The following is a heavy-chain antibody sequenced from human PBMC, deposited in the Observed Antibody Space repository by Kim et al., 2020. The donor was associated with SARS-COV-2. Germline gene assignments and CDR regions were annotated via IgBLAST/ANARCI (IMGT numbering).Heavy chain of an antibody. V-gene: IGHV4-59*01. D-gene: IGHD3-22*01. CDR3: ARASYYYDSSGYPFDY. Sequence: LESRVTISVDTSKNQFSLKLSSVTAADTAVYYCARASYYYDSSGYPFDYWGQGTLVTVSS. J-gene: IGHJ4*02.